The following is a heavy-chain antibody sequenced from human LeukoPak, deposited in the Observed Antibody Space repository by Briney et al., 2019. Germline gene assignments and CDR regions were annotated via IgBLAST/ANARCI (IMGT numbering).Heavy chain of an antibody. CDR1: GYTFTSYA. D-gene: IGHD3-10*01. CDR3: ARDRSITMIRGPKGGY. Sequence: ASVKVSCRASGYTFTSYAISWVRQAPGQGLEWMGWISAYNGDTNYAQKFQGRVTMTTDTSTSTAYMELRSLRSDDTAVYYCARDRSITMIRGPKGGYWGQGTLVTVSS. J-gene: IGHJ4*02. CDR2: ISAYNGDT. V-gene: IGHV1-18*01.